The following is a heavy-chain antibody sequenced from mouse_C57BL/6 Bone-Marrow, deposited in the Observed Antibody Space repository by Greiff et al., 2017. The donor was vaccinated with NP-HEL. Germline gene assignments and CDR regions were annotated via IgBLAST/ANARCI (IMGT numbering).Heavy chain of an antibody. CDR1: GYTFTSYW. V-gene: IGHV1-55*01. CDR3: ARGLYDCDSYFDY. J-gene: IGHJ2*01. D-gene: IGHD2-4*01. CDR2: IYPGSGST. Sequence: QVQLQQPGAELVKPGASVKMSCKASGYTFTSYWITWVKQRPGQGLEWIGDIYPGSGSTNYNEKFKGKATLTVDTSSSTAYMQLSSLTSEDSAVYYCARGLYDCDSYFDYWGQGTTLTVSS.